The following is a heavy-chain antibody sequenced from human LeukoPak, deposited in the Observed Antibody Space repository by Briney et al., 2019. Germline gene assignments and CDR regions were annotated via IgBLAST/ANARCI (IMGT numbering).Heavy chain of an antibody. Sequence: GGSLRLSCAASGFTFSSYGMHWVRQAPGKGLEWVAVIWYDGSNKYYVDSVKGRFTISRDNSKNTLYLQMNSLRAEDTAVYYCAKDPNPLSSTLNWFDPWGQGTLVTVSS. CDR1: GFTFSSYG. CDR2: IWYDGSNK. J-gene: IGHJ5*02. V-gene: IGHV3-33*06. CDR3: AKDPNPLSSTLNWFDP. D-gene: IGHD2-2*01.